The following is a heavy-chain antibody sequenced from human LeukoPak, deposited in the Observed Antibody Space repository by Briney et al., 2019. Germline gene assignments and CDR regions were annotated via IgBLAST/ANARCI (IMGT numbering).Heavy chain of an antibody. CDR3: AKDGLMRFFDY. Sequence: GRSLRLSCAASGFPFSSYGMHWVRQAPGKGLEWVAVISNDGNNKQYADSVKGRFTISRDNSKNTLYLQMNSLRADDTAVYHCAKDGLMRFFDYWGQGTLVTVSS. V-gene: IGHV3-30*18. CDR2: ISNDGNNK. CDR1: GFPFSSYG. J-gene: IGHJ4*02. D-gene: IGHD2-8*01.